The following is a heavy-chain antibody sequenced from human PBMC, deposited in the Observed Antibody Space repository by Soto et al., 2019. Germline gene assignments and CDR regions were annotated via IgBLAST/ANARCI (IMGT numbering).Heavy chain of an antibody. Sequence: QVQLVQSGAEVERPGSSVKVSCKASGDTFNFYSINWVRQAPGVGLEWVGRVNPILSMSNYAQRFQGRVTMTADKSTSTAYMELRSLRSEDTAIYYCASSYGSGYRAFDYWGQGALVTVSS. CDR2: VNPILSMS. J-gene: IGHJ4*02. CDR3: ASSYGSGYRAFDY. V-gene: IGHV1-69*02. D-gene: IGHD3-10*01. CDR1: GDTFNFYS.